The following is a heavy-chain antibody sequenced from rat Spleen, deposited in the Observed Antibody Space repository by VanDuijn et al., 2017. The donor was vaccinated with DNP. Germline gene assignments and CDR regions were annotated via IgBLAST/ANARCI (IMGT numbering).Heavy chain of an antibody. CDR2: ITSSGGST. J-gene: IGHJ1*01. CDR3: ARDGTGSYWYFDF. Sequence: EVQLVESGGDLVQPGRSLKLSCVASGFTFNNYWMTWIRQVPGKGLEWVASITSSGGSTYYPDSVKGRFTISRDNAKNTLYLQMNSLRSEDTATYYCARDGTGSYWYFDFWGPGTMVTVSS. D-gene: IGHD5-1*01. CDR1: GFTFNNYW. V-gene: IGHV5-31*01.